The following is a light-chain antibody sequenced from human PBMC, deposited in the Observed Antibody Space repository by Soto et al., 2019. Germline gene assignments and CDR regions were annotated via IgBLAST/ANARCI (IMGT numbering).Light chain of an antibody. V-gene: IGLV2-14*01. CDR1: SGDVGSYKY. CDR2: EVN. Sequence: QSVLTQPASVSGSPGQSISVSCTGSSGDVGSYKYVSWCQQHPGKAPKLIIYEVNKRPSGVSDRFSGSKSGNTASLTISGLQAEDEADYYCSSYTITSTLVIFGGGTQLTVL. CDR3: SSYTITSTLVI. J-gene: IGLJ2*01.